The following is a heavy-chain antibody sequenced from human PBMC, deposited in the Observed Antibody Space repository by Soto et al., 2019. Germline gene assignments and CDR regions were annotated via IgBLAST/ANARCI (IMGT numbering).Heavy chain of an antibody. CDR1: GYTFTGHY. D-gene: IGHD1-26*01. CDR2: IGPESGAT. CDR3: GRGRSGQIVVFY. V-gene: IGHV1-2*02. Sequence: ASVKVSCKXSGYTFTGHYIHWVRQAPEQGPEWMGEIGPESGATRYAQKFQGRVTMTRDTSITTVYMELKDLSPDDTAVYYCGRGRSGQIVVFYWGQGTPVTVSS. J-gene: IGHJ4*02.